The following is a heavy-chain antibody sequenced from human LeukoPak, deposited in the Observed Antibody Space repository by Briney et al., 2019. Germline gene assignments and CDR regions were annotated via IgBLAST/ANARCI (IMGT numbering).Heavy chain of an antibody. V-gene: IGHV1-69*04. D-gene: IGHD3-22*01. CDR3: ARDRSRALYYDSSGYYKEGGGGGMDV. CDR1: GGTFSSYA. Sequence: SVKVPCKASGGTFSSYAISWVRQAPGQGLEWMGRIIPILGIANYAQKFQGRVTITADKSTSTAYMELSSLRSEDTAVYYCARDRSRALYYDSSGYYKEGGGGGMDVWGQGTTVTVSS. CDR2: IIPILGIA. J-gene: IGHJ6*02.